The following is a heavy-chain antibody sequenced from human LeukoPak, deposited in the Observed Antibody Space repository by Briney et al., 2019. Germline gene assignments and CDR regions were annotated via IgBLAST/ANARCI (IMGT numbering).Heavy chain of an antibody. D-gene: IGHD2-2*01. Sequence: ASVKVSCKASGYTFIEYGISWVRQAPGQRLEGMGWISTYDGNTNYAQKFQGRVTMTRNTSISTAYMELSTLKSEDTAVYYCARALRYCSTTSCQYYFDYWGQGTLVTVSS. J-gene: IGHJ4*02. CDR1: GYTFIEYG. V-gene: IGHV1-18*01. CDR2: ISTYDGNT. CDR3: ARALRYCSTTSCQYYFDY.